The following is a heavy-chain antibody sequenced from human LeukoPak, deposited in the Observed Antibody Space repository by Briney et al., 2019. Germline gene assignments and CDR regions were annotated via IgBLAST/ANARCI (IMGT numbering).Heavy chain of an antibody. D-gene: IGHD3-22*01. J-gene: IGHJ3*02. V-gene: IGHV1-46*01. CDR3: ARDSLSPNDYYENAFDI. CDR1: GYTFTSYY. Sequence: GASVKVSCKASGYTFTSYYIHWVRQAPGQGLEWMGIINPSGGSTSYAQKFQGRVTMIRDMSTSTVYMELSSLRSEDTAVYYCARDSLSPNDYYENAFDIWGQGTMVTVSS. CDR2: INPSGGST.